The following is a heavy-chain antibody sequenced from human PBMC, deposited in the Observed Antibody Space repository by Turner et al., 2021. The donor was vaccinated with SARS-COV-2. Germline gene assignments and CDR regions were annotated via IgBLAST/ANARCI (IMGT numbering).Heavy chain of an antibody. Sequence: EVQLVESGGGLVQPGRSLRLSCAASGITLEDYTMHWVRQAPGKGLEWVSTISWHSGFIGYADSAKGRFTISRDNAKNSLYLQMSSLREEDTAVYYCARSSAGAIDYWGQGTLVTVTS. D-gene: IGHD1-26*01. CDR1: GITLEDYT. CDR2: ISWHSGFI. V-gene: IGHV3-9*01. J-gene: IGHJ4*02. CDR3: ARSSAGAIDY.